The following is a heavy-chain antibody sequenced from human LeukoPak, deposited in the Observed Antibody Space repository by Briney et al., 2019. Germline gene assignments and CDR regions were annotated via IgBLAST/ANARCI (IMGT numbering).Heavy chain of an antibody. CDR1: GFTFDDYA. J-gene: IGHJ4*02. CDR2: ISWNSGSI. Sequence: PGGSLRLSCAASGFTFDDYAMHWVRQAPGKGLEWVSGISWNSGSIGYADSVKGRFTFSRDPAKKNSMNLQMNSLRAEDTAVYYCALQVSSSWAFDYWGQGTLVTVSS. D-gene: IGHD6-13*01. CDR3: ALQVSSSWAFDY. V-gene: IGHV3-9*01.